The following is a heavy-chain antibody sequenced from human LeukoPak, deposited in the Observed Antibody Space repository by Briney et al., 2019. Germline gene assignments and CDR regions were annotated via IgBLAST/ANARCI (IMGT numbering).Heavy chain of an antibody. CDR2: IKQDGSEK. Sequence: GGSLRLSCAASGFTFSSYWMSWVRQAPGKGLEWVANIKQDGSEKYYVDSVKGRFTISRDNAKNSLYLQMNSLRAEDTAVYYCARAGTSIGSGSYWAYYYYYYMDVWGKGTTVTVSS. D-gene: IGHD3-10*01. CDR1: GFTFSSYW. CDR3: ARAGTSIGSGSYWAYYYYYYMDV. J-gene: IGHJ6*03. V-gene: IGHV3-7*01.